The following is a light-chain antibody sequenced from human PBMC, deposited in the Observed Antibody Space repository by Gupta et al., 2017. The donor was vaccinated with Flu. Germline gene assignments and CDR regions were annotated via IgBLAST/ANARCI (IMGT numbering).Light chain of an antibody. Sequence: DIQMTQSPSSLSASIGDRVTITCRASQSVRSYLNWYQQRPGKAPRLLIYGASTLHSGVPSRFSGRGFETDFTLTITNLQPEDFATYFCQQTYSAPRTFGEGTRLEMK. CDR2: GAS. J-gene: IGKJ4*02. V-gene: IGKV1-39*01. CDR1: QSVRSY. CDR3: QQTYSAPRT.